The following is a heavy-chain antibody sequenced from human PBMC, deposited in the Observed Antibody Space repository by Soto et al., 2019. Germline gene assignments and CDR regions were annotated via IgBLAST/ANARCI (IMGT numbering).Heavy chain of an antibody. CDR2: ISYDGSNK. D-gene: IGHD6-13*01. J-gene: IGHJ6*02. Sequence: GGSLRLSCAASGFTFSSYAMHWVRQAPGKGLEWVAVISYDGSNKYYADSVTGRFTISRDNSKNTLYLQMNSLRAEDTAVYYCARDRAAGNSYYYYYGMDVWGQGTTVTVSS. CDR1: GFTFSSYA. CDR3: ARDRAAGNSYYYYYGMDV. V-gene: IGHV3-30-3*01.